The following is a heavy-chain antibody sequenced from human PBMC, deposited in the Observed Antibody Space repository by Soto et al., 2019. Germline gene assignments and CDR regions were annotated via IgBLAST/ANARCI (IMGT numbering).Heavy chain of an antibody. CDR1: GGTFSSYT. J-gene: IGHJ4*02. Sequence: QVQLVQSGAEVQKPGSSVKVSCKASGGTFSSYTISWVRQAPGQGLEWMGRIIPILGIANYAQKYQGRVTITAEKSTSTAYMELSSLRSDDTAVYYCARIYGYNFDFDYWVQGTLVTVSS. CDR2: IIPILGIA. CDR3: ARIYGYNFDFDY. D-gene: IGHD5-12*01. V-gene: IGHV1-69*02.